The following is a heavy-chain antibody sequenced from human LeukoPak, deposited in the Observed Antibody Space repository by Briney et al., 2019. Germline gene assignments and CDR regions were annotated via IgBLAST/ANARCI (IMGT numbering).Heavy chain of an antibody. Sequence: GGSLRLSCAPSGFTFSSAWMQWVRQAPGKGLEWVSTITNGGGSTWYADSAKGRFTISRDNSKNTLYLQMNSLRAADTAMYYCAKRYFDITIKAFDIWGQGTMVTVSS. CDR1: GFTFSSAW. D-gene: IGHD3-10*01. V-gene: IGHV3-23*01. CDR3: AKRYFDITIKAFDI. CDR2: ITNGGGST. J-gene: IGHJ3*02.